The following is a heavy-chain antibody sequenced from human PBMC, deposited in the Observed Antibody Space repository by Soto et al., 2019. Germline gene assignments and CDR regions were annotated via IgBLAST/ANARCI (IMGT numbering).Heavy chain of an antibody. J-gene: IGHJ5*02. Sequence: QITLKESGPTLVKPTQTLTLTCTFSGFSLTTRGVGVGWIRQPPGKALECLALIYWDDDKRYGPSLQSRLSITKDTSKNQVVLTMTNVDPVDTATYYCAHVPNYYQYDWFDPWAQGTLVSVSS. CDR3: AHVPNYYQYDWFDP. CDR2: IYWDDDK. V-gene: IGHV2-5*05. D-gene: IGHD3-16*01. CDR1: GFSLTTRGVG.